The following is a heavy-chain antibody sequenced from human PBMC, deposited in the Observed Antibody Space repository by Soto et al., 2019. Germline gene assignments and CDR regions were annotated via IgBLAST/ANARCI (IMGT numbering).Heavy chain of an antibody. CDR1: GGSISSGGYY. CDR2: IYYSGST. CDR3: ARINSGYEGDHVDY. D-gene: IGHD5-12*01. Sequence: QVQLQESGPGLVKPSQTLSLTCTVSGGSISSGGYYWSWIRQHPGKGLEWIGYIYYSGSTYYNPSLQSRFTISVDTSKNQFSLKLSSVTAADTAVYYCARINSGYEGDHVDYWGQGTQVTVSS. V-gene: IGHV4-31*03. J-gene: IGHJ4*02.